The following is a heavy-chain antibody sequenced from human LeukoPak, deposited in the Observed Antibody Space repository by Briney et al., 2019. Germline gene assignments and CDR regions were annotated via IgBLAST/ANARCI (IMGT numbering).Heavy chain of an antibody. CDR3: AKRITSAGRDPIDY. Sequence: GGSLRLSCAASGXTFSTYAMSWVRQAPGKALEWGSTISGSGSNTYYADSVKGRFNISRENSKNTLSLQMNSLSAEDTAVYYCAKRITSAGRDPIDYWGQGTLVTVSS. V-gene: IGHV3-23*01. CDR1: GXTFSTYA. J-gene: IGHJ4*02. D-gene: IGHD6-13*01. CDR2: ISGSGSNT.